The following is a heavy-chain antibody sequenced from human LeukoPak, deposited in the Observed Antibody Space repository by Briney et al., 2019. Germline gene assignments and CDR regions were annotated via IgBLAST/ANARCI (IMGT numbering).Heavy chain of an antibody. J-gene: IGHJ6*03. V-gene: IGHV3-48*04. CDR1: GFTFSGYS. CDR2: ISSSSSTI. CDR3: ARGEGYYYYMDV. Sequence: GGSLRLSCAASGFTFSGYSMNWVRQAPGKGLEWVSYISSSSSTIYYADSVKGRFTISRDNAKNSLYLQMNSLRAEDTAVYYCARGEGYYYYMDVWGKGTTVTVSS.